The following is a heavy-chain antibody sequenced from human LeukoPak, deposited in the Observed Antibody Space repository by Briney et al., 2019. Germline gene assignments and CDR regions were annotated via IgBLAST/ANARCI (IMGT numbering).Heavy chain of an antibody. J-gene: IGHJ4*02. Sequence: PGGSLRLSCAASGFTFDDYAMHWVRQAPGKSPGWVSLISWDGGTTYYADSVKGRFTISRDNSKNSLYLQMNSLRTEDTALYYCAKDVVSSGLYDYWGQGTLVTVSS. V-gene: IGHV3-43D*03. CDR3: AKDVVSSGLYDY. CDR2: ISWDGGTT. CDR1: GFTFDDYA. D-gene: IGHD3-22*01.